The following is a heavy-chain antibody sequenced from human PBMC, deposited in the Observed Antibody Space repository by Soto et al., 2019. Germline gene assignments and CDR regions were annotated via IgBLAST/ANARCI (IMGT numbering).Heavy chain of an antibody. Sequence: GGSLRLSCAGSDFPFGRAWMHWVRQAPGKGLEWVGLIKSRVDGGTIDYGAPVKGRFTISRDDSRNTVYLHMNSLKTEDTGVYYCTTELERRTPQWFDPRGRGTMVTLSS. CDR3: TTELERRTPQWFDP. CDR1: DFPFGRAW. CDR2: IKSRVDGGTI. J-gene: IGHJ5*02. D-gene: IGHD1-1*01. V-gene: IGHV3-15*07.